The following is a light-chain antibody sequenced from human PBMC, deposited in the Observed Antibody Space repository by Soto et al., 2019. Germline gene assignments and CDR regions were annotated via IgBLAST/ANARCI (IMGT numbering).Light chain of an antibody. CDR1: QSVDSS. CDR2: DTS. V-gene: IGKV3-11*01. Sequence: EIVLTQSQATLSLSPGERATLSCRASQSVDSSFAWYQQKAGQAPRLLIYDTSNRATGIAARFSGSGSGTDFTLTISSLESEDFAVYYCQHRTLFGGGTKVEIK. CDR3: QHRTL. J-gene: IGKJ4*01.